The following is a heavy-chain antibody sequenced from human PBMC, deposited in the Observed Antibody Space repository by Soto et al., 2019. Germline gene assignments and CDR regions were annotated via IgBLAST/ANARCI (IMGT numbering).Heavy chain of an antibody. V-gene: IGHV1-18*01. J-gene: IGHJ4*02. Sequence: QVQLVQSGVEVKMPGASVKLACKASGYTFTNYGLTWVRQVPGQGLEWIGWVSGYNRNTNYAQKFEDRVIMTTDTSTSTAFMELRSPRPGDTGIYFCARERQWGPLIYRGQGTLLTVSP. CDR1: GYTFTNYG. CDR3: ARERQWGPLIY. CDR2: VSGYNRNT. D-gene: IGHD6-19*01.